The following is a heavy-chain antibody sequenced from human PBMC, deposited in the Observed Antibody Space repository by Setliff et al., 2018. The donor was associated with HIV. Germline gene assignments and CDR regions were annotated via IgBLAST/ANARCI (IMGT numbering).Heavy chain of an antibody. CDR1: GYIFTNFG. V-gene: IGHV1-18*01. Sequence: GASVKVSCKAFGYIFTNFGISWVRQAPGQGLEWMGWISGYNGHTNYAQKFQGRVTMTIDTSTSTGYMDLRSLRSDDTAVYYCARGKVVRGVIPSYYFDYWGQGTLVTSPQ. CDR2: ISGYNGHT. CDR3: ARGKVVRGVIPSYYFDY. D-gene: IGHD3-10*01. J-gene: IGHJ4*02.